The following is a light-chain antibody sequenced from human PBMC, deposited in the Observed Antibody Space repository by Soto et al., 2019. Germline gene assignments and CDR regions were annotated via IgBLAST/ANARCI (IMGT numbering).Light chain of an antibody. J-gene: IGLJ1*01. CDR1: SSDVGGYSY. Sequence: QSALTQPAFVSGSPGQSITISCTGTSSDVGGYSYVSWYQHPPGKAPKLMISEVSNRPSGVSNRFSGSKSGNTASLTISGLQAEDEADYYCSSYTGSGIVFGTGTKVT. CDR3: SSYTGSGIV. CDR2: EVS. V-gene: IGLV2-14*01.